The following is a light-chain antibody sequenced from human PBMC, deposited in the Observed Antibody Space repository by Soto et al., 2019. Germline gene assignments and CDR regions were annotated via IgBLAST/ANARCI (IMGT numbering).Light chain of an antibody. CDR2: KAS. J-gene: IGKJ1*01. CDR1: QSVDGW. Sequence: DIQMTQSPSTLSASVGDRVTITCRASQSVDGWLAWYQEKPGKAPKLLIYKASSLESGVPSRFSGSDSGTEFTLTISGLQPDDFATYYCQQYYTYRTFGQGTKVDTK. CDR3: QQYYTYRT. V-gene: IGKV1-5*03.